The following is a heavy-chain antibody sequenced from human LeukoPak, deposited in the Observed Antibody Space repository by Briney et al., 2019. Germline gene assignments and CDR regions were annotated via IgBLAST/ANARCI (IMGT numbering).Heavy chain of an antibody. J-gene: IGHJ4*02. CDR2: TYYRSKWYN. Sequence: SQTLSLTCAISGDSVSSNSATWNWIRQSPSRGLEWLGRTYYRSKWYNDYAVSVKSRITVNPDTSKNQLSLLLNSVTAEDTAIYYCARGRKLASTMYYFDYWGQGTLVTVSS. V-gene: IGHV6-1*01. CDR3: ARGRKLASTMYYFDY. D-gene: IGHD3-10*02. CDR1: GDSVSSNSAT.